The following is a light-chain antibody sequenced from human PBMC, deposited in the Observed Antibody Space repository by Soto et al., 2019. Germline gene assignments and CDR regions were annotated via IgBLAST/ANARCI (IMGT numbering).Light chain of an antibody. V-gene: IGLV1-44*01. CDR2: SNN. CDR1: SSNIGSNT. CDR3: AAWDDSLNGLVV. J-gene: IGLJ2*01. Sequence: QSVLSQPPSASGTPGQRVTISCSGSSSNIGSNTVNWYRQLPGTAPKLLIYSNNQRPSGVPDRFSGSKSGTSASLAISGLQSEDEADYYCAAWDDSLNGLVVFGGGTKLTVL.